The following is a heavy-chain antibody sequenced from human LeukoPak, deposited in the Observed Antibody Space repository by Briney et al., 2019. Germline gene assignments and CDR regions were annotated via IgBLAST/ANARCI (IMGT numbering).Heavy chain of an antibody. CDR2: MNPNSGNT. J-gene: IGHJ6*02. V-gene: IGHV1-8*01. Sequence: ASVEVSCKASGYTFTSYDINWVRQATGQGLEWMGWMNPNSGNTGYAQKFQGRVTMTRNTSISTAYMELSSLRSEDTAVYYCAIRAVTVRYYYYGMDVWGQGTTVTVSS. CDR3: AIRAVTVRYYYYGMDV. CDR1: GYTFTSYD. D-gene: IGHD2-21*02.